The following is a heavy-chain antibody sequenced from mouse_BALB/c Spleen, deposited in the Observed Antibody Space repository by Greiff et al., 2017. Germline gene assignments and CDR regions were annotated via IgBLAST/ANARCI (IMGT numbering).Heavy chain of an antibody. Sequence: EVKLVESGGGLVQPGGSLKLSCAASGFTFSSYVMSWVRQTPDKRLELVATINSNGGSTYYPDSVKGRFTISRDNAKNTLYLQMSSLKSEDTAMYYCARDYYGYVGAMDYWGQGTSVTVSS. D-gene: IGHD1-2*01. CDR2: INSNGGST. CDR1: GFTFSSYV. J-gene: IGHJ4*01. V-gene: IGHV5-6-3*01. CDR3: ARDYYGYVGAMDY.